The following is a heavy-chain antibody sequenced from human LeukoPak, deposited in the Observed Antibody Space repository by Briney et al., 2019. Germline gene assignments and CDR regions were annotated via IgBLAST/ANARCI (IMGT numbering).Heavy chain of an antibody. D-gene: IGHD3-10*01. CDR3: ARDLINPLDY. Sequence: GGSLRLSCAASEFTFNSYWMSWVRQAPGKGLEWVANIKQDGSEKYYVDSVKGRFTISRDNAKNSLYLQMNSLRAEDTAVYYCARDLINPLDYWGQGTLVTVSS. J-gene: IGHJ4*02. CDR1: EFTFNSYW. CDR2: IKQDGSEK. V-gene: IGHV3-7*01.